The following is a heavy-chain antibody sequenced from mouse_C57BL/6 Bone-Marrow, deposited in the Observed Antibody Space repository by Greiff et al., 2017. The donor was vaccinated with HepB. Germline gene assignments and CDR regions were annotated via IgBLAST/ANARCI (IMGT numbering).Heavy chain of an antibody. D-gene: IGHD2-2*01. V-gene: IGHV1-39*01. CDR1: GYSFTDYN. Sequence: VHVKQSGPELVKPGASVKISCKASGYSFTDYNMNWVKQSNGKSLEWIGVINPNYGTTSYNQKLKGKATLTVDQSSSTAYMQLNSLTSEDSAVYYCARGEDYGYDGFDYWGQGTTLTVSS. CDR3: ARGEDYGYDGFDY. CDR2: INPNYGTT. J-gene: IGHJ2*01.